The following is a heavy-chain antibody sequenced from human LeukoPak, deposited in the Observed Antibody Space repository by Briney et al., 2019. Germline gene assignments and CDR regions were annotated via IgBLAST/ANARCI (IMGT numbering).Heavy chain of an antibody. CDR3: VRRNRYDFEY. D-gene: IGHD1-14*01. J-gene: IGHJ4*02. CDR2: IYPDDSDI. CDR1: GYTFTTYW. V-gene: IGHV5-51*01. Sequence: RESLKISCKGSGYTFTTYWIGWVRQMPGKGLEWMALIYPDDSDIRYSPSIQGQVTISADKSMNTAYLQWSSLQASDTAMYYCVRRNRYDFEYWGQGSLVTVSS.